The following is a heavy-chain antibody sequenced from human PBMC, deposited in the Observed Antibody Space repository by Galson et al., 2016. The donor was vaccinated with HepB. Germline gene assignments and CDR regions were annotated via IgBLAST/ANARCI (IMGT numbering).Heavy chain of an antibody. Sequence: SVKLSCAGSGFPFSGHSIHWVRQAPWKGLDEVSGITTNGTITNYADSVKGRFTISRDNSKSTLYLQMSSLTAEDTAVFYCVKEGWTPVFWWGQGTLVTVSS. J-gene: IGHJ4*02. D-gene: IGHD3-3*01. V-gene: IGHV3-64D*06. CDR2: ITTNGTIT. CDR3: VKEGWTPVFW. CDR1: GFPFSGHS.